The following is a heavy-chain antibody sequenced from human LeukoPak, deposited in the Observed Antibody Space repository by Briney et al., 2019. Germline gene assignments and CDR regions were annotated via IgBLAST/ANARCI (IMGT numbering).Heavy chain of an antibody. CDR1: GFTFSSYG. D-gene: IGHD3-22*01. CDR2: ISGSGGST. V-gene: IGHV3-23*01. J-gene: IGHJ4*02. CDR3: AKDSLPSYYYDSSGFPGYFDY. Sequence: GGSLRLSCAASGFTFSSYGMSWVRQAPGKGLGWVSAISGSGGSTYYADSVKGRFTISRDNSKNTLYLQMNSLRAEDTAVYYCAKDSLPSYYYDSSGFPGYFDYWGQGTLVTVSS.